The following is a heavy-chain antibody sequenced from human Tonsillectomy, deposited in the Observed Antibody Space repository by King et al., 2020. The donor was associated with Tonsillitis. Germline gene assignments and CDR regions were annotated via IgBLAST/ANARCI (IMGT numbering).Heavy chain of an antibody. CDR2: IKQDGSEK. V-gene: IGHV3-7*01. J-gene: IGHJ4*02. Sequence: DVQLVESGGGLVQPGGSLRLSCAASGFTFTRYYLSWIRQAPGKGLECVANIKQDGSEKYYVDSVKGRFTISRDNAKNSLYLQMNSLRAEDTAVYFCARRDSFWGGYYTYWGQGTLVTVSS. CDR3: ARRDSFWGGYYTY. D-gene: IGHD3-3*01. CDR1: GFTFTRYY.